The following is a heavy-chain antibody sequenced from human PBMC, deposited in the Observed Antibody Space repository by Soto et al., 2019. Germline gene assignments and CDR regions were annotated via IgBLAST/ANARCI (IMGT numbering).Heavy chain of an antibody. D-gene: IGHD1-20*01. CDR1: GYSFTSYW. Sequence: PGASLKISCKGSGYSFTSYWISWERQMPGKGLEWMGRIDPSDSYTNYSPSFQGHVTISADKSISTAYLQWSSLKASDTAMSYCARHPPEDNSAGGHYYYGMDVWGQGPTVTVSS. J-gene: IGHJ6*02. CDR3: ARHPPEDNSAGGHYYYGMDV. V-gene: IGHV5-10-1*01. CDR2: IDPSDSYT.